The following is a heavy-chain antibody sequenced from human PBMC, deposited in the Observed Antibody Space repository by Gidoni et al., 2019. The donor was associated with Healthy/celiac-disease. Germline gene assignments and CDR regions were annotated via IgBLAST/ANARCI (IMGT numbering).Heavy chain of an antibody. Sequence: EVQLVASGGGLVKPGGSLSLSCAASGFTFCTAWRSWVRQAPGKGLEWVGRIKSKTDGEKKDYDAPVKGRFTSSRDDSKNTLYLQMNSLKTEDTAVYYCTTEFVAGTLYGGLGSRYWGQGTLVTVSS. J-gene: IGHJ4*02. CDR1: GFTFCTAW. D-gene: IGHD6-19*01. CDR2: IKSKTDGEKK. CDR3: TTEFVAGTLYGGLGSRY. V-gene: IGHV3-15*01.